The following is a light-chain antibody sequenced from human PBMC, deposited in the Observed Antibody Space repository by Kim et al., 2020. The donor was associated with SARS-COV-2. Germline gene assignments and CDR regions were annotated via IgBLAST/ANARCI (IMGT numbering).Light chain of an antibody. CDR3: QHSNSSPYT. CDR2: GGT. CDR1: QSIGSY. J-gene: IGKJ2*01. V-gene: IGKV1-39*01. Sequence: DIQMTQSPSSLSASVGDRVSITCRASQSIGSYLYWYQQKPGEAPNLLINGGTNLQSGVPRRFYGSGFGTDFTLTISGVQPEDFATYYCQHSNSSPYTFGQGTKLEIK.